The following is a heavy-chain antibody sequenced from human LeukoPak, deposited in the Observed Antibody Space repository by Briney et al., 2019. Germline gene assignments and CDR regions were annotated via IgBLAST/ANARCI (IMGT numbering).Heavy chain of an antibody. V-gene: IGHV3-53*01. CDR1: GFIVSNNY. CDR2: IYSGGSGGTT. Sequence: GGSLRLSCAASGFIVSNNYMSWVRQAPGKGLEWVSIIYSGGSGGTTYYADSVKDRFTISRDNSKNTLYLQMNSQRAEDTAVYYCASHWGGYWGQGTLVTISS. D-gene: IGHD3-16*01. CDR3: ASHWGGY. J-gene: IGHJ4*02.